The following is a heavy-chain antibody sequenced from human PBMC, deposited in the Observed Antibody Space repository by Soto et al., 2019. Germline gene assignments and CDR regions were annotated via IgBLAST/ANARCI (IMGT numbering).Heavy chain of an antibody. CDR3: ARGVGATTFDY. CDR2: INSDGSST. D-gene: IGHD1-26*01. V-gene: IGHV3-74*01. CDR1: GFTFSIYW. J-gene: IGHJ4*02. Sequence: GGSLRLSCAASGFTFSIYWMHWFRQAPGKGLVWVSRINSDGSSTSYADSVKGRFTISRDNAKNTLYLQMNSLRAEDTAVYYCARGVGATTFDYWGQGTLVTVSS.